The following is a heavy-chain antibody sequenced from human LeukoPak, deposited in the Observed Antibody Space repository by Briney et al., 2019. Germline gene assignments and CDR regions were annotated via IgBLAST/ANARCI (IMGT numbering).Heavy chain of an antibody. V-gene: IGHV3-66*01. D-gene: IGHD3-9*01. CDR1: GFTVSSNY. CDR2: IYSGGST. J-gene: IGHJ4*02. CDR3: ARALRYFDWFDY. Sequence: GGSPRLSCAASGFTVSSNYMSWVRQAPGKGLEWVSVIYSGGSTNYADSVKGRFSISRDNSKNTLYLQMNSLRAEDTAVYYCARALRYFDWFDYWGQGTLVTVSS.